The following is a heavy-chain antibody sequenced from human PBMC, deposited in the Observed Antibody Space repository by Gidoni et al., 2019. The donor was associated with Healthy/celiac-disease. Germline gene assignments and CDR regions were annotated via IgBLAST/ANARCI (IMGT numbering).Heavy chain of an antibody. CDR1: GFPFSSYG. CDR2: IWYDGSNK. D-gene: IGHD1-7*01. J-gene: IGHJ6*02. CDR3: ARDRLELILSYYGMDV. Sequence: QVQLVESGGGVVQPGRSLRLSCAASGFPFSSYGMHWVRQAPGKGLEWVAVIWYDGSNKYYADSVKGRFTISRDNSKNTLYLQMNSLRAEDTAVYYCARDRLELILSYYGMDVWGQGTTVTVSS. V-gene: IGHV3-33*01.